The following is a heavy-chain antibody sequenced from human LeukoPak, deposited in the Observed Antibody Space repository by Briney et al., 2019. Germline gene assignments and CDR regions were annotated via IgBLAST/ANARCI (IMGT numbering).Heavy chain of an antibody. D-gene: IGHD1-26*01. Sequence: GGSLRLSCAASGFKFNIYTMSWVRQAQGKGLEWISAVGSGDTRYYADSVKGRFTISRDNSGNTVSLQMDSLRADDTAMYYCAKMRGMPREAYHFDRWGQGTLVAVSS. CDR2: VGSGDTR. CDR3: AKMRGMPREAYHFDR. J-gene: IGHJ4*02. CDR1: GFKFNIYT. V-gene: IGHV3-23*01.